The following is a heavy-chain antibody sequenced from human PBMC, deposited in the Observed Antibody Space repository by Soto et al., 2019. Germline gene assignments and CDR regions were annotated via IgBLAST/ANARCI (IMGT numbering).Heavy chain of an antibody. CDR2: IKSKTDGGTT. CDR3: TTLTWTGYSSSWYRGDFDY. J-gene: IGHJ4*02. D-gene: IGHD6-13*01. Sequence: GGSLRLSCAASGFTFSNAWMNWVRQAPGKGLEWVGRIKSKTDGGTTDYAAPVKGRFTISRDDSKNTLYLQMNSLKTEDTAVYYCTTLTWTGYSSSWYRGDFDYWGQGTLVTVSS. V-gene: IGHV3-15*07. CDR1: GFTFSNAW.